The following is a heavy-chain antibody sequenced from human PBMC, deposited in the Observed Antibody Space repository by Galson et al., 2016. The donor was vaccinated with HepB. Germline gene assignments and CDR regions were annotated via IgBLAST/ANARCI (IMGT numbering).Heavy chain of an antibody. V-gene: IGHV3-23*01. D-gene: IGHD3-9*01. Sequence: SLRLSCAASGFALGGYAMSWVRQAPGKGLEWVSGISGSGGSRYYADSVKGRFSISRDNLKNTVDLQMNSLRAEDTAVYYCAKGFGATYYDILTGNDGWGQGTLVTVSS. J-gene: IGHJ4*02. CDR1: GFALGGYA. CDR3: AKGFGATYYDILTGNDG. CDR2: ISGSGGSR.